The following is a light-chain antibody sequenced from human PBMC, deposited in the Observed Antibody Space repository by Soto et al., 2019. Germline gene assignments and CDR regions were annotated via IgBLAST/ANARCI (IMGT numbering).Light chain of an antibody. CDR1: SSDVGGYNY. CDR2: DVS. J-gene: IGLJ2*01. CDR3: SSYTSSSTVV. Sequence: QSALTQPASVSGSPGQSITISCTGTSSDVGGYNYVSWYQQHPGKAPKLMIYDVSNRPSGVSNRFSGSKSGNTASLTISGLKDEDEAAYSCSSYTSSSTVVFGVGTKVTVL. V-gene: IGLV2-14*01.